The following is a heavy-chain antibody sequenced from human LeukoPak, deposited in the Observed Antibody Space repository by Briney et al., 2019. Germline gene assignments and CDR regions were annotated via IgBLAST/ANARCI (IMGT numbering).Heavy chain of an antibody. J-gene: IGHJ4*02. D-gene: IGHD6-19*01. Sequence: GGSLRLSCAASGFSFSNYWMHWVRQPPGKGLEWVANIKQDGSEKYYVDSVKGRFTISRDNAKNSLYLQMNSLRAEDTGVYYCDGGTGWVSNLGGGQGTLVTVSS. CDR1: GFSFSNYW. V-gene: IGHV3-7*03. CDR3: DGGTGWVSNLG. CDR2: IKQDGSEK.